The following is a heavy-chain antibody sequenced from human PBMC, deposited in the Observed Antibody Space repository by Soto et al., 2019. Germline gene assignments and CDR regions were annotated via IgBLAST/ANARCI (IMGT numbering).Heavy chain of an antibody. D-gene: IGHD3-3*01. V-gene: IGHV3-23*01. CDR3: SKARDRNVLRFLEWSY. CDR1: GFTFSSYA. CDR2: ISGSGGST. Sequence: GGSLRLSCAASGFTFSSYAMSWVRQAPGKGLEWVSAISGSGGSTYYADSVKGRFTISRDNYKNTLYLQMNSLRAEDTAVYYCSKARDRNVLRFLEWSYWGQGTLVTVSS. J-gene: IGHJ4*02.